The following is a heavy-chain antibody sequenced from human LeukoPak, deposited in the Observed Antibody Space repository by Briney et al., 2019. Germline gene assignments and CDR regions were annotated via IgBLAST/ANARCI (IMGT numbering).Heavy chain of an antibody. Sequence: ASVKVSCKASGYTFTSYGISWVRQAPGQGLEWMGWISAYNGNTNYAQKLQGRVTMTRDMSTSTVYMELSSLRSEDTAVYYCARDEAGGSGEGGGNFDYWGQGTLVTVSS. D-gene: IGHD3-3*01. CDR3: ARDEAGGSGEGGGNFDY. CDR1: GYTFTSYG. V-gene: IGHV1-18*01. J-gene: IGHJ4*02. CDR2: ISAYNGNT.